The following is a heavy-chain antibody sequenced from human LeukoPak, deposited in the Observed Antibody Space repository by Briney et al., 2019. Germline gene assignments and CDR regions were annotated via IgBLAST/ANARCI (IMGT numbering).Heavy chain of an antibody. V-gene: IGHV3-21*01. CDR2: ISLSSSNI. J-gene: IGHJ5*02. CDR3: ARNPRAAAGTGS. D-gene: IGHD6-13*01. CDR1: GFTFSTYT. Sequence: PGGSLRLSCAASGFTFSTYTMNWVRQAPGKGLEWVSSISLSSSNIYYADSVKGRFTISRDNTKNSLYLHMNSLRVEDTAVYFCARNPRAAAGTGSWGQGTLVTVSS.